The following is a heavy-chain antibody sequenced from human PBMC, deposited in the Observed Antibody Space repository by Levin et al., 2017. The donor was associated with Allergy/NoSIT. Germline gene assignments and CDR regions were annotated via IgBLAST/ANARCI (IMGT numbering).Heavy chain of an antibody. CDR2: IYYSGST. J-gene: IGHJ6*02. Sequence: SQTLSLTCSVSGGSISRGGYYWSWIRQHPGKGLEWIGYIYYSGSTFYNPTLKSRVTISLDTSKNQFSLKLTSVTVADTAVYYCAREVFGGVPFGMDVWGQGTTVTVSS. CDR3: AREVFGGVPFGMDV. V-gene: IGHV4-31*03. CDR1: GGSISRGGYY. D-gene: IGHD2-8*02.